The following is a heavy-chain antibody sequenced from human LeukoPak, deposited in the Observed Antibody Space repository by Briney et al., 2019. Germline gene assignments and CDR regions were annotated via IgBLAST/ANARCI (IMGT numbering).Heavy chain of an antibody. J-gene: IGHJ5*02. V-gene: IGHV3-23*01. CDR2: ISGSGGST. D-gene: IGHD3-10*01. CDR3: AKAGLYYYGSGSYEVGNWFDP. Sequence: GGSLRLSCAASGFTFSSYAMSWVRQAPGKGLEWVSAISGSGGSTYYADSVKGRFTISRDNSKNTLYLQMNSLRAEDTAVYYCAKAGLYYYGSGSYEVGNWFDPWGQGTLVTVSS. CDR1: GFTFSSYA.